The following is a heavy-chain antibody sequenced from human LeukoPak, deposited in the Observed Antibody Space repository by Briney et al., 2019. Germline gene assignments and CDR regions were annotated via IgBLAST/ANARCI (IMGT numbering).Heavy chain of an antibody. V-gene: IGHV4-34*01. D-gene: IGHD3-22*01. CDR1: GGSFSGYY. CDR3: ASQYYYDSSGYGP. J-gene: IGHJ4*02. Sequence: SETLSLTCAVYGGSFSGYYWSWIRQPPGKGLEWIGEINHSGSTNYNPSLKSRVTISVDTSKNQFSLKLSSVTAADTAVYYCASQYYYDSSGYGPWGQGTLVTVSS. CDR2: INHSGST.